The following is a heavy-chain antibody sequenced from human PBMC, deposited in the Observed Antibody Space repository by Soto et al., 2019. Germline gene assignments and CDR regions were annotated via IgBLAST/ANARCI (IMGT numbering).Heavy chain of an antibody. V-gene: IGHV3-30*18. J-gene: IGHJ4*02. CDR3: AKDSDSSSHVEYYFDY. CDR2: ISYDGINK. D-gene: IGHD6-6*01. Sequence: QVQLVESGGGVVQPGRSLRLSCAASGFTFSNCAMHWVRQAPGTGLEWVAIISYDGINKDYADSVKGRFTISRDNSQNILYLQMNGLTAEDTAVYFCAKDSDSSSHVEYYFDYWGQGTLVTVSS. CDR1: GFTFSNCA.